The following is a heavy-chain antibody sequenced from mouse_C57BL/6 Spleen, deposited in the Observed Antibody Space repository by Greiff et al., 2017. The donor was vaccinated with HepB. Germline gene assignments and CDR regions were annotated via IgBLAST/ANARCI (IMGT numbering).Heavy chain of an antibody. CDR2: ISSGSSTI. CDR3: ARKGILTGYWYFDV. D-gene: IGHD4-1*01. V-gene: IGHV5-17*01. CDR1: GFTFSDYG. J-gene: IGHJ1*03. Sequence: EVKLMESGGGLVKPGGSLKLSCAASGFTFSDYGMHWVRQAPEKGLEWVAYISSGSSTIYYADTVKGRFTISRDNAKNTLFLQMTSLRSEDTAMDYCARKGILTGYWYFDVWGTGTTVTVSS.